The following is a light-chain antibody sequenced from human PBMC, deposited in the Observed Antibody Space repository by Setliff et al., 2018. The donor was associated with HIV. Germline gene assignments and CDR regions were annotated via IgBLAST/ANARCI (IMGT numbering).Light chain of an antibody. V-gene: IGLV2-14*01. J-gene: IGLJ1*01. CDR1: SRDVGGGQNY. Sequence: ALAQPASVSGSPGQWITISCTGTSRDVGGGQNYVSWYQQYPGQAPKLMIYEVTKRPAGVSDRFSGSKSGNTASLIISGLQTEDEAEYYCSSFTSSSTYVFGIGTKGTVL. CDR3: SSFTSSSTYV. CDR2: EVT.